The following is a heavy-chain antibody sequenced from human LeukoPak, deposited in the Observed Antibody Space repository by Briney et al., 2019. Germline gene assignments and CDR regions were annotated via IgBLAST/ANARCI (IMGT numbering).Heavy chain of an antibody. CDR1: GFTFSSYG. J-gene: IGHJ6*04. CDR3: ARDLGIAAGTDV. CDR2: IRFDGSNK. Sequence: GESLSLSCAASGFTFSSYGMHWVRLAPGKGLEWVAFIRFDGSNKTYADSVKGRFTISRDNSKNTLYLQMNSLRAEDTAVYYCARDLGIAAGTDVWGRGTTVTISS. V-gene: IGHV3-30*02. D-gene: IGHD6-13*01.